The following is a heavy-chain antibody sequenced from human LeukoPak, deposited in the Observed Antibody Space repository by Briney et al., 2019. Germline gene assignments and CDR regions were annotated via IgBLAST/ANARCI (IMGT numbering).Heavy chain of an antibody. D-gene: IGHD3-22*01. CDR1: GFTVSSNY. J-gene: IGHJ4*02. CDR3: ARGNSYYDSSGYYSGLY. Sequence: GGSLRLSCAASGFTVSSNYMSWVRQAPGKGLEWVSVIYSGGSTYDADSVKGRFTISRDNAKNSLYLQMNSLRAEDTAVYYCARGNSYYDSSGYYSGLYWGQGTLVTVSS. V-gene: IGHV3-53*03. CDR2: IYSGGST.